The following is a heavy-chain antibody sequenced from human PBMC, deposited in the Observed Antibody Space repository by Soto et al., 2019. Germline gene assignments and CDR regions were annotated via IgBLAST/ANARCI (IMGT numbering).Heavy chain of an antibody. Sequence: GASVKVSCKASGYTFTSYGISWVRQAPGQGLEWMGWISAYNGNTNYAQKLKGRVTMTTDTSTSTAYMELRSLRSDDTAVYYCASAPSEGQPTGSTVCMDVWGQGTTVTVSS. CDR3: ASAPSEGQPTGSTVCMDV. V-gene: IGHV1-18*01. J-gene: IGHJ6*02. D-gene: IGHD1-1*01. CDR2: ISAYNGNT. CDR1: GYTFTSYG.